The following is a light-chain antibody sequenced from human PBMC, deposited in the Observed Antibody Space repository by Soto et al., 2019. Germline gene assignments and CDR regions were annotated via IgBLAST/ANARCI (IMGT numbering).Light chain of an antibody. J-gene: IGKJ5*01. V-gene: IGKV3-15*01. CDR2: GAS. CDR1: QSVSSN. CDR3: QQYIKWPIT. Sequence: IVGTQSPATLSESPGERATLSCRASQSVSSNLAWYQQNPGRAPRLLIYGASTRATGIPARFSGSGSGTEFTLTVSSLQSEDFAVYYCQQYIKWPITFGQGTRLEIK.